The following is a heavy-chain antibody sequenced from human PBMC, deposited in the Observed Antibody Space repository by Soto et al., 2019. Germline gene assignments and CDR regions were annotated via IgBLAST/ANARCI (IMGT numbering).Heavy chain of an antibody. CDR1: GFTFSNYD. V-gene: IGHV3-13*01. J-gene: IGHJ2*01. CDR3: ARAARWLQSRYFDL. CDR2: IYIAGAT. D-gene: IGHD5-12*01. Sequence: EVQLVESEGGLVQPGESLRLSCAASGFTFSNYDMHWVRQTTGKGLAWVSAIYIAGATYYPEPVKGRFTISREKAKNSLYLQMNSLRADDTAVYYCARAARWLQSRYFDLWGRGTLVTVSS.